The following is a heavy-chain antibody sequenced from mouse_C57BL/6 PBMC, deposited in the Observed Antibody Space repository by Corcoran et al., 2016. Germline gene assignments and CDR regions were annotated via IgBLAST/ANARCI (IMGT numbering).Heavy chain of an antibody. Sequence: QIQLVQSGPELKKPGETVKISCKASGYTFTTYGMSWVKQAPGKGLKWMGWINTYSGVPTYADDFKGRFAFSLETSASTAYLQINNLKNEETATYFCARSPFYYGYDGEWFAYWGQGTLVTVSA. J-gene: IGHJ3*01. D-gene: IGHD2-2*01. CDR3: ARSPFYYGYDGEWFAY. CDR1: GYTFTTYG. CDR2: INTYSGVP. V-gene: IGHV9-3*01.